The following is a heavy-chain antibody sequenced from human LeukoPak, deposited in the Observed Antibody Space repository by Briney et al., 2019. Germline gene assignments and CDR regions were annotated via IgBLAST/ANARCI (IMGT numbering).Heavy chain of an antibody. J-gene: IGHJ4*02. CDR3: ARDGGLDY. CDR1: ESTFTRYY. V-gene: IGHV1-2*02. Sequence: ASVKVSYTASESTFTRYYMHWLRQAAGHGLGWMGWMNRKGGGTHSAQKFQGRGTMTRDTSISTAYMELSRLTADDTAMYYCARDGGLDYWGQGTLVTVSS. CDR2: MNRKGGGT. D-gene: IGHD4-23*01.